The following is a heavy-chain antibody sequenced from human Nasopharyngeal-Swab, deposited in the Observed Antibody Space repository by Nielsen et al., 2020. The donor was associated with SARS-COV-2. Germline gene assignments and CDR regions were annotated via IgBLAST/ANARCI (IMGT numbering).Heavy chain of an antibody. CDR2: ISSSSSYI. J-gene: IGHJ6*03. CDR3: ARGGCSSTSCYDDYYYYYMDV. D-gene: IGHD2-2*01. CDR1: GFTFSSYS. Sequence: GGSLRLSCAASGFTFSSYSMNWVRQAPGKGLEWVSSISSSSSYIYYADSVKGRFTISRDNAKNSLYLQMNSLRAEDTAVYYCARGGCSSTSCYDDYYYYYMDVWGKGTTVTVPS. V-gene: IGHV3-21*01.